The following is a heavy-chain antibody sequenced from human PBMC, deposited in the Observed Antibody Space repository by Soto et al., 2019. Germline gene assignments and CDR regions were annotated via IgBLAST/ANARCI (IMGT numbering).Heavy chain of an antibody. CDR2: ISAYNGNT. J-gene: IGHJ4*02. V-gene: IGHV1-18*01. CDR3: ASDLSGAAGGGD. D-gene: IGHD6-13*01. CDR1: GYTFTSYG. Sequence: ASVKVSCKASGYTFTSYGISWVRQAPGQGLEWMGWISAYNGNTNYAQKLQGRVTMTTDTSTSTAYMDLRSLTSDDTAIYYCASDLSGAAGGGDWGQGTLVTVSS.